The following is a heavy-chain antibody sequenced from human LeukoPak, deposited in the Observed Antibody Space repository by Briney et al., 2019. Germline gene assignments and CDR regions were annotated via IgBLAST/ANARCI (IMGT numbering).Heavy chain of an antibody. J-gene: IGHJ4*02. CDR1: GYTFTTYD. V-gene: IGHV1-8*01. CDR2: MNPNSGNT. D-gene: IGHD2-21*01. CDR3: ARVAGNCGGDCYRLVY. Sequence: GASVTVSRKSSGYTFTTYDINWVRQAPGQGLGWMAWMNPNSGNTGYAQKFQGRVTITTNTSIRTAYMELSSLRSEDTAVYYCARVAGNCGGDCYRLVYWGQGTLVTVAS.